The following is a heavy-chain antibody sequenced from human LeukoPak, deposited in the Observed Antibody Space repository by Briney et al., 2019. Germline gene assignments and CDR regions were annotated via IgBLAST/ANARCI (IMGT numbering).Heavy chain of an antibody. Sequence: SETLSLTCTVSGGSISSSSYYWGWIRQPPGKGLEWIGSIYYSGSTYYNPSLKSRVTISVDKSKNQFSLKLSSVTAADTAVYYCGSSSVVAATGFDPWGQGTLVTVSS. V-gene: IGHV4-39*01. CDR1: GGSISSSSYY. CDR2: IYYSGST. CDR3: GSSSVVAATGFDP. J-gene: IGHJ5*02. D-gene: IGHD2-15*01.